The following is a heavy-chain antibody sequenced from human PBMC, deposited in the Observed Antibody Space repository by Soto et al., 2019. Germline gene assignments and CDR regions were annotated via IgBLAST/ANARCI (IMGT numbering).Heavy chain of an antibody. J-gene: IGHJ5*02. CDR3: AREEIAAAYNWFDP. V-gene: IGHV6-1*01. D-gene: IGHD6-13*01. CDR1: GDSVSSNSAT. Sequence: PSQTLSLTCAISGDSVSSNSATWNWIRQSTSRGLEWLGRTYYRSKWYNDYAVSVKSRVTINPDTSKNQFSLQLNSVTPEDTAVYYCAREEIAAAYNWFDPWGQGTLVTVSS. CDR2: TYYRSKWYN.